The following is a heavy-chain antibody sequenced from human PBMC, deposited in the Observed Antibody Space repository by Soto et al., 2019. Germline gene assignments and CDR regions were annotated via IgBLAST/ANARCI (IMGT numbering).Heavy chain of an antibody. CDR3: ARWDCSSTSCYPYYYGMDV. V-gene: IGHV1-69*13. CDR1: GGTLSSYA. J-gene: IGHJ6*02. D-gene: IGHD2-2*01. Sequence: ASVKVSCKASGGTLSSYAISWVRQAPGQGLEWMGGIIPIFGTANYAQKFQGRVTITADESTSTAYMELSSLRSEDTAVYYCARWDCSSTSCYPYYYGMDVWGQGTTVTVSS. CDR2: IIPIFGTA.